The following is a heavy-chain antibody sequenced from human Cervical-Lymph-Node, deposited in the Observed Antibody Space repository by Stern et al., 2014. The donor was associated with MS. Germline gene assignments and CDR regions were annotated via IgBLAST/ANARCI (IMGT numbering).Heavy chain of an antibody. CDR3: ASLDEGGGG. CDR2: INPGEGHT. Sequence: VQLLESRAEVRKPGASVRVSCKAFGHTFTTYYMHWVRQAPGQGLEWMGTINPGEGHTSHAQKFQGRVTLAWDTSTSAVYMELNNLRSEDTALYYCASLDEGGGGWGQGTLVTVS. V-gene: IGHV1-46*03. J-gene: IGHJ4*02. D-gene: IGHD3-16*01. CDR1: GHTFTTYY.